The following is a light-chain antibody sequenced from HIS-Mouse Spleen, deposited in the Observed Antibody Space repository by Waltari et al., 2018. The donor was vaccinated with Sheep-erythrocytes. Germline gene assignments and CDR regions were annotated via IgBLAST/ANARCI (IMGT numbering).Light chain of an antibody. Sequence: DIQMTQSPSSLSASVGDRVTITCQASQDISNYLNWYQQKPGKAPKLLVYDASHLETGVPSRFSGSGSGTEFTFTISSLQPEDIATYYCQQYDNLPYTFGQGTKLEIK. J-gene: IGKJ2*01. CDR2: DAS. CDR1: QDISNY. V-gene: IGKV1-33*01. CDR3: QQYDNLPYT.